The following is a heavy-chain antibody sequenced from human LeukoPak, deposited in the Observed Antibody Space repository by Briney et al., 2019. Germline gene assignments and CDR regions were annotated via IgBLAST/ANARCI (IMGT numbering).Heavy chain of an antibody. CDR2: ISGLSTHI. Sequence: GGSLRLSCSASGFTFSDYDMNWVRQAPGKGLEWVSSISGLSTHIYYGDSVKGRFSISRDNAKNSVYLQMNSLGVEDTAIYYCGRAFPPLRASSAGDLWGQGILVTVSS. CDR1: GFTFSDYD. D-gene: IGHD3-16*01. J-gene: IGHJ4*02. CDR3: GRAFPPLRASSAGDL. V-gene: IGHV3-69-1*02.